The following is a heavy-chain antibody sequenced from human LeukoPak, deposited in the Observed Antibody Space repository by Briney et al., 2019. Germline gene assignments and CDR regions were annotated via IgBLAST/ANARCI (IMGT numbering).Heavy chain of an antibody. CDR2: IKQDGSEQ. D-gene: IGHD1-26*01. CDR1: GFTFSSFW. Sequence: GGSLRLSCAASGFTFSSFWMTWVRQAPGKGLEWVANIKQDGSEQYYLDSVRGRFTISRDNAKKSLYLQMNSLRAEDTAVYYCAREPSGNYDYWGQGTLVTVSS. CDR3: AREPSGNYDY. J-gene: IGHJ4*02. V-gene: IGHV3-7*01.